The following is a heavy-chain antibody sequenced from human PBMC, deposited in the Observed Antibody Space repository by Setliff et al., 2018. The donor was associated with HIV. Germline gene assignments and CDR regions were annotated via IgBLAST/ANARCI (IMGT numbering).Heavy chain of an antibody. D-gene: IGHD3-3*01. CDR2: ISAYNGNT. Sequence: GASVKVSCKASGYNFTSYGISWVRQAPGQGLEWMGWISAYNGNTNYAQKLQGRVTMTTDTSTSTAYMELRSLRSDDTAVYYCARDRRITIFGVVSVVPSKRTKTRSAFDYWGQGTLVTVSS. CDR1: GYNFTSYG. CDR3: ARDRRITIFGVVSVVPSKRTKTRSAFDY. V-gene: IGHV1-18*01. J-gene: IGHJ4*02.